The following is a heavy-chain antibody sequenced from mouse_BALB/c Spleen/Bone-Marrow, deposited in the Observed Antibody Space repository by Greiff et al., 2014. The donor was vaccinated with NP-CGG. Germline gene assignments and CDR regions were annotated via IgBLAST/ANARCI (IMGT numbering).Heavy chain of an antibody. CDR3: ARFRYDWYFDV. CDR2: IYPYNGGT. V-gene: IGHV1S29*02. J-gene: IGHJ1*01. D-gene: IGHD2-14*01. Sequence: EVKLMESGPELVKPGASVKISCKASGYTFTDYNMHWVKQSHGKSLEWIGYIYPYNGGTGYNQKFKSKATLTVDNSSSTAYMVLRSLTSEDSAVYYCARFRYDWYFDVWGAGTTVTVSS. CDR1: GYTFTDYN.